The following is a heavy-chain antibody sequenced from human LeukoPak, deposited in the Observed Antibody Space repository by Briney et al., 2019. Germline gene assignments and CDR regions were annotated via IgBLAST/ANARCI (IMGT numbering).Heavy chain of an antibody. D-gene: IGHD2/OR15-2a*01. V-gene: IGHV3-21*01. Sequence: PGGSLRLSCAASGFTFSSYSMNWVRQAPGKGLEWVSSITTGSTYIYCADSVKGRFTISRDNSKNSLYLQMNSLRAEDTAVYYCARDQGFLDYWGQGTLVTVSS. CDR3: ARDQGFLDY. CDR1: GFTFSSYS. J-gene: IGHJ4*02. CDR2: ITTGSTYI.